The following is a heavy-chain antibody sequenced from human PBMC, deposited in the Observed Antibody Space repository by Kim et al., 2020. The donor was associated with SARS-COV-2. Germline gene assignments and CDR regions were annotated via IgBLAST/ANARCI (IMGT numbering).Heavy chain of an antibody. D-gene: IGHD5-12*01. CDR3: ARERTSDYDINWYFYL. CDR1: GGTFSSYA. J-gene: IGHJ2*01. V-gene: IGHV1-69*13. Sequence: SVKVSCKVAGGTFSSYASRWLPQPTVQGLEWMGVTIKSFGTANYEQKWQGRGTITADESTSTAYMELSRLRSEDTAVYYVARERTSDYDINWYFYLWGRGSMVTVSS. CDR2: TIKSFGTA.